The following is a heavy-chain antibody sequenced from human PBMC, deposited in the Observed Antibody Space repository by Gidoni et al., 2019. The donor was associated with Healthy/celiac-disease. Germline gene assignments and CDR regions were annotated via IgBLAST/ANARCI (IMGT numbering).Heavy chain of an antibody. CDR3: AGDLAFWSGYYYYYYGMDV. V-gene: IGHV3-21*01. Sequence: EVQLVESGGGLVTPGGSLRLSCAASGFPFSSYRMNWVRQAPGKGLEWVSSISSSSSYIYYADSVKGRFTISRDNAKNSLYLQMNSLRAEDTAVYYCAGDLAFWSGYYYYYYGMDVWGKGTTVTVSS. CDR1: GFPFSSYR. J-gene: IGHJ6*04. D-gene: IGHD3-3*01. CDR2: ISSSSSYI.